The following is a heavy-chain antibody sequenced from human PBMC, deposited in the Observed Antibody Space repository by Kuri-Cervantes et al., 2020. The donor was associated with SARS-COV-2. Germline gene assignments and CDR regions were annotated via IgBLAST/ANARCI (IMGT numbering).Heavy chain of an antibody. CDR1: GGSISSYY. D-gene: IGHD3-10*01. V-gene: IGHV4-59*01. J-gene: IGHJ4*02. CDR2: IYYSGST. Sequence: SETLSLTCTVSGGSISSYYWSWIRQPPGKGLEWIGYIYYSGSTNYNPSLKSRVTISVDTSKNQFSLKLSSVTAADTAVYYCARDAPMVRGAPHDYWGQGTLVTVSS. CDR3: ARDAPMVRGAPHDY.